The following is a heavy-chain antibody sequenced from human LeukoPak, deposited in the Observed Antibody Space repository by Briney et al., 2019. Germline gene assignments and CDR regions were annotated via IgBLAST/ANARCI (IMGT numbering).Heavy chain of an antibody. D-gene: IGHD6-6*01. CDR1: GYTFTNYG. J-gene: IGHJ4*02. V-gene: IGHV1-18*01. Sequence: ASVTVSCQTSGYTFTNYGISLVRQAPGQPLEWIGLISAYNGNTNYPQKLQARVTITTNTSTSTAYMELRSLRSDDAAVYCCGRGVAAPLFDYWGQGTLVTVSS. CDR3: GRGVAAPLFDY. CDR2: ISAYNGNT.